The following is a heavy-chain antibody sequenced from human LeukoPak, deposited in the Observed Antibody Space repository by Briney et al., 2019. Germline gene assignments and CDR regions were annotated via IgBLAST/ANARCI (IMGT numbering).Heavy chain of an antibody. D-gene: IGHD3-3*01. CDR2: ISSSSSTI. CDR3: ARVGYYDFWSGPYYFDY. CDR1: GFTFSSYS. Sequence: GGSLRLSCAASGFTFSSYSMSWVRQAPGKGLEWVSYISSSSSTIYYADSVKGRFTISRDNAKNSLYLQMNSLRAEDTAVYYCARVGYYDFWSGPYYFDYWGQGTLVTVSS. J-gene: IGHJ4*02. V-gene: IGHV3-48*01.